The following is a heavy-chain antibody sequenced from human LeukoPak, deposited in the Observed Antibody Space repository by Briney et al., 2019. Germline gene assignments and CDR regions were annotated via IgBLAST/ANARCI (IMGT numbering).Heavy chain of an antibody. D-gene: IGHD3-22*01. Sequence: ASVKVSCKASGGTFSSYAISWVRQAPGQGLEWMGGIIPIFGTANYAQKFQGRVTITADKSTSTAYMELSSLRSENTAVYYCARDRPGPRAFVPETYYYDSSGYYLGWFDPWGQGTLVTVSS. CDR3: ARDRPGPRAFVPETYYYDSSGYYLGWFDP. CDR1: GGTFSSYA. J-gene: IGHJ5*02. V-gene: IGHV1-69*06. CDR2: IIPIFGTA.